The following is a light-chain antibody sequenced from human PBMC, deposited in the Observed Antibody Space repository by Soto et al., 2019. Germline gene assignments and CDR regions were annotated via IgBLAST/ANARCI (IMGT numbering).Light chain of an antibody. J-gene: IGKJ4*01. CDR3: QQYKNWPPLT. CDR1: QSVSYN. V-gene: IGKV3-15*01. CDR2: GAF. Sequence: EIVMTQSPATLSVSPGETATLSGRASQSVSYNLAWYQQKPGQGPRLLIYGAFTRATGIPARFSGSGSGTEFTLTISSLQSEDFAVYYCQQYKNWPPLTFGGGTKVEI.